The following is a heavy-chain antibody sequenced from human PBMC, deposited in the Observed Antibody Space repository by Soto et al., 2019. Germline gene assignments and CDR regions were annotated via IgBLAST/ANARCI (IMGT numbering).Heavy chain of an antibody. CDR2: ISGGGGNT. CDR1: GFIFSTYA. V-gene: IGHV3-23*01. J-gene: IGHJ4*02. D-gene: IGHD3-16*01. CDR3: AKVRGSYSYFFDY. Sequence: EVQLLESGGGLVQPGGSLRLSCAASGFIFSTYAMTWVRQAPGKGLEWVSAISGGGGNTYYSDSVKGRFTISRDNSKKTLYLQMNSLRAEDTAVYYCAKVRGSYSYFFDYWGQGTLVTVSS.